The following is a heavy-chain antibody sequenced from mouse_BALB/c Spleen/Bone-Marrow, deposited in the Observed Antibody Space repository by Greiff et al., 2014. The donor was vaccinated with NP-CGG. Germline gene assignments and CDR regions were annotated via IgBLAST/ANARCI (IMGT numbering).Heavy chain of an antibody. CDR1: GFTFSDFY. J-gene: IGHJ4*01. V-gene: IGHV5-4*02. D-gene: IGHD1-1*02. Sequence: EVLLVESGGGLVKPGGSLKLSCAASGFTFSDFYMFWFRQTPEKRLESVATISNGGTYTYYPDSVKGRFTISRDNAKNNLYLQMSSLKSEDTAMYYCARSGERYGAMDYWGQGTSVTVTS. CDR2: ISNGGTYT. CDR3: ARSGERYGAMDY.